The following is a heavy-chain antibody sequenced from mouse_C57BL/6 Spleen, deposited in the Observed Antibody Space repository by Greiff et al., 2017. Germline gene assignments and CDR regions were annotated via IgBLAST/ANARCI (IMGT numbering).Heavy chain of an antibody. CDR3: ASSGSNWGNH. V-gene: IGHV1-54*01. J-gene: IGHJ2*01. CDR1: GYAFTNYL. Sequence: QVQLKESGAELVRPGTSVKVSCKASGYAFTNYLIEWVKQRPGQGLEWIGVINPGSGGTHYNEKFKGKATLTADKSSSTAYMQLSSLTSEDSAVYFCASSGSNWGNHWGQGTTLTVSS. CDR2: INPGSGGT. D-gene: IGHD4-1*01.